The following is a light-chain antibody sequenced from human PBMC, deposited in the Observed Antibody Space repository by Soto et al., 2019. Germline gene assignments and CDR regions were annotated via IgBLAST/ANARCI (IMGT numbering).Light chain of an antibody. CDR3: QLYGISPPWT. V-gene: IGKV3-20*01. J-gene: IGKJ1*01. CDR2: GAS. Sequence: EIVLTQSPGTLSLSPGERATLSCRASQSISSTYLAWYQQKPGQAPRLLIYGASSRATGIPDRFSGSGSGTDFVLPLSRLEREDFAVYYCQLYGISPPWTFGQGTQVEIK. CDR1: QSISSTY.